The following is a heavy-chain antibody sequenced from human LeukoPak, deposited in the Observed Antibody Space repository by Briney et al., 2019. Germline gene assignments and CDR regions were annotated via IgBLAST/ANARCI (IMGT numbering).Heavy chain of an antibody. V-gene: IGHV4-34*01. CDR2: INHSGST. CDR3: AXXXXDMIVLNWFDP. CDR1: GGSFSGYY. Sequence: PSETLSLTCAVYGGSFSGYYWSWIRQPPGKGLEWIGEINHSGSTNYNPSLKSRVTISVDTSKNQFSLKLSSVTAADTAVYYCAXXXXDMIVLNWFDPWGQGTLVTVSS. D-gene: IGHD3-22*01. J-gene: IGHJ5*02.